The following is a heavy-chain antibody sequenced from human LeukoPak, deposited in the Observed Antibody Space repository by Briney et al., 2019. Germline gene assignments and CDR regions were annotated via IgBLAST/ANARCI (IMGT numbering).Heavy chain of an antibody. Sequence: GGSLRLSRAASGFTFTSYGMHWVRQAPGQGLEWVAVIWYNGGNKNYADSVKGRFTISRDNSKNTLYLQMNSLRAEDTAVYYCAKDTEYDFWSGYYTPAFDYWGQGTLVTVSS. J-gene: IGHJ4*02. CDR2: IWYNGGNK. V-gene: IGHV3-33*06. CDR3: AKDTEYDFWSGYYTPAFDY. CDR1: GFTFTSYG. D-gene: IGHD3-3*01.